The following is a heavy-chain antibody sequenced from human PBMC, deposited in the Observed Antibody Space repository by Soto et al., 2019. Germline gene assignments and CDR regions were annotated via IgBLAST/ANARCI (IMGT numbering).Heavy chain of an antibody. CDR1: GYTFTSYG. CDR3: ATRSPAFDY. CDR2: ITTDKGKT. J-gene: IGHJ4*02. V-gene: IGHV1-18*01. Sequence: QVQLVQSGPEVKKPGASVKVSCKTSGYTFTSYGISWVRQAPGQGLEWMGWITTDKGKTTYAQKFQGRVTMTTDTSTSTAYMEVRSLRSDDTAVYYCATRSPAFDYWGQGTLVTVSS.